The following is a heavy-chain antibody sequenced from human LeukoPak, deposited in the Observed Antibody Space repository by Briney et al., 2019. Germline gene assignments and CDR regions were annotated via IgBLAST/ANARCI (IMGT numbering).Heavy chain of an antibody. CDR2: IYYSGRT. V-gene: IGHV4-59*12. D-gene: IGHD3-10*01. CDR1: GGSISHYY. CDR3: ARDRGSSGWFDY. J-gene: IGHJ4*02. Sequence: SETLSLTCTLSGGSISHYYWSWIRQPPGKGLEWIGYIYYSGRTNYNPSLKSRVTISVDTSKNQFSLKLSSVTAADTAVYYCARDRGSSGWFDYWGQGTLVTVSS.